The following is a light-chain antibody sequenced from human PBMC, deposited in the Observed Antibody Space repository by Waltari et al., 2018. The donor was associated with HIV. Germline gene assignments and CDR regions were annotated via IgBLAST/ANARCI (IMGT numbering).Light chain of an antibody. J-gene: IGKJ4*01. Sequence: EIVLTQSPSSLSLSPGEGTSLSCRASHNLSNNFLAWYQYKAGQAPRLLVYGASNRATCIPDRFSCSGSGTDFLLTINKLEAEDFAIYYCQQYETSSRVTFGGGTRVDIK. CDR2: GAS. CDR3: QQYETSSRVT. V-gene: IGKV3-20*01. CDR1: HNLSNNF.